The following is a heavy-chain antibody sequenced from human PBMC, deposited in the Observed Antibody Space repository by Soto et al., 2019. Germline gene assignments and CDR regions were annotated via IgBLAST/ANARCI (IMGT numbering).Heavy chain of an antibody. CDR3: ARGRKWGPMSEAYYYYGMDV. V-gene: IGHV1-3*01. D-gene: IGHD1-26*01. Sequence: ASVKVSCKASGYTFTSYAMHWVRQAPGQRLEWMGWINAGNGNTKYSQKFQGRVTITRDTSASTAYMELSSLRFEDTAVYYCARGRKWGPMSEAYYYYGMDVWGQGTTVTVSS. CDR1: GYTFTSYA. J-gene: IGHJ6*02. CDR2: INAGNGNT.